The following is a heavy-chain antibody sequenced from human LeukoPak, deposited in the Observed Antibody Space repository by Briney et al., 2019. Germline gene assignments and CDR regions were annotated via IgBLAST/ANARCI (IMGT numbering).Heavy chain of an antibody. Sequence: SETLSLTCAVYGGSFSGYYWSWTRQPPGKGLEWIGEINHSGSTNYSPSLKSRVTISVDTSKNQFSLNLSSVTAADTAVYYCARGGNSGSYFLLDWGQGTLVTVTS. CDR2: INHSGST. CDR3: ARGGNSGSYFLLD. CDR1: GGSFSGYY. V-gene: IGHV4-34*01. D-gene: IGHD1-26*01. J-gene: IGHJ4*02.